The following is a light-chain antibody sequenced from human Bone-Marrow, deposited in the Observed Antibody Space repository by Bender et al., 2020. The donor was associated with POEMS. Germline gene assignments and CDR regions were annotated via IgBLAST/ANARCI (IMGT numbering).Light chain of an antibody. CDR2: DVS. Sequence: QSALTQPASLSGSPGQSITISCTGSSSDVGRFDYVSWYQQHPGKAPKILIFDVSDRPSGVSGRFSGSKSGNTASLTISGLQAEDEADYFCTSYTTDSAHFVFGGGTKVTVL. J-gene: IGLJ1*01. CDR3: TSYTTDSAHFV. V-gene: IGLV2-14*03. CDR1: SSDVGRFDY.